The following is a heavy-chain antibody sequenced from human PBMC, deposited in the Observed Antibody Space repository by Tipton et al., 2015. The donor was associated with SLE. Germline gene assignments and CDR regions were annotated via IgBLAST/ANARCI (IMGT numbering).Heavy chain of an antibody. V-gene: IGHV4-39*07. D-gene: IGHD6-13*01. Sequence: TLSLTCTVSGGSISSSSYYWGWIRQPPGKGLEWIGSIYYSGSTYYNPSLKSRVTISVDTSKNQFSLKLSSVTAADTAVYYCARDPTMPDSNSSSLPGKPDGFDPWGQGTLVTASS. CDR2: IYYSGST. CDR3: ARDPTMPDSNSSSLPGKPDGFDP. J-gene: IGHJ5*02. CDR1: GGSISSSSYY.